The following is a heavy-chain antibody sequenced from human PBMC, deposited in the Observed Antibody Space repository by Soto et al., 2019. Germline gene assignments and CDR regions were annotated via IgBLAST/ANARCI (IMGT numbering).Heavy chain of an antibody. D-gene: IGHD4-17*01. CDR1: GFSFSTYS. J-gene: IGHJ4*02. V-gene: IGHV3-23*01. Sequence: PGGSLRLSCAASGFSFSTYSMAWVRQAAGKGPQWVSGLSGGGANTFYIDSVRGRFTTSVDISRNTVFLQMDSLRVDDTAVFYCARWSGYADAWGRGTLVTVSS. CDR3: ARWSGYADA. CDR2: LSGGGANT.